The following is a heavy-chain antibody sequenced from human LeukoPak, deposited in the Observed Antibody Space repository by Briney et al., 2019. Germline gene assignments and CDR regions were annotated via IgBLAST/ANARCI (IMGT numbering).Heavy chain of an antibody. D-gene: IGHD3-10*01. J-gene: IGHJ4*02. CDR2: ISGSGGST. CDR1: GFTFSSYW. V-gene: IGHV3-23*01. CDR3: AKDRSYYHGSGSYYYFDY. Sequence: GGSLRLSCAASGFTFSSYWMHWVRQAPGKGLEWVSAISGSGGSTYYADSVKGRFTISRDNSKNTLYLQMNSLRAEDTAVYYCAKDRSYYHGSGSYYYFDYWGQGTLVTVSS.